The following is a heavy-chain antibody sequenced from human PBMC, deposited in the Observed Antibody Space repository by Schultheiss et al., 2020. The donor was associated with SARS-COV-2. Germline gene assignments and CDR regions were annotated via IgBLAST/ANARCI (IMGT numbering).Heavy chain of an antibody. CDR1: GYTFTSYD. CDR3: ARDRYSSGWPYYYYYYGMDV. CDR2: MNPNSGGT. D-gene: IGHD6-19*01. V-gene: IGHV1-2*04. J-gene: IGHJ6*02. Sequence: ASVKVSCKASGYTFTSYDINWVRQATGQGLEWMGWMNPNSGGTNYAQKFQGWVTMTRDSSISTAYMELSRLRSDDTAVYYCARDRYSSGWPYYYYYYGMDVWGQGTTVTVSS.